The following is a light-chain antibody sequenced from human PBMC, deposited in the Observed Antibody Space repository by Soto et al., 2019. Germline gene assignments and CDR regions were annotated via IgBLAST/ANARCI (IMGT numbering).Light chain of an antibody. CDR1: QSLLDNLDGKTY. V-gene: IGKV2-40*01. CDR3: MHRKEFPLT. Sequence: DIVMNQTPLSLTVNPGEPASISSRSSQSLLDNLDGKTYLDWYLQKPGQSPKLLIDTLSSRASGVPDRFSGSGSGTDFTLKISRVESEDAGVCYCMHRKEFPLTFGGGTKVEIK. J-gene: IGKJ4*01. CDR2: TLS.